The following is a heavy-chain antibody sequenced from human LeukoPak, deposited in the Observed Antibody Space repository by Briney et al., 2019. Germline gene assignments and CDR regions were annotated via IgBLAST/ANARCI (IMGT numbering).Heavy chain of an antibody. CDR3: ARDFLWFGELLSPPLDV. CDR2: ISSSGSTI. V-gene: IGHV3-11*01. J-gene: IGHJ6*02. D-gene: IGHD3-10*01. CDR1: GFTFSDYY. Sequence: PGGSPRLSCAASGFTFSDYYMSWIRQAPGKGLEWVSYISSSGSTIYYADSVKGRFTISRDNAKNSLYLQMNSLRAEDTAVYYCARDFLWFGELLSPPLDVWGQGTTVTVSS.